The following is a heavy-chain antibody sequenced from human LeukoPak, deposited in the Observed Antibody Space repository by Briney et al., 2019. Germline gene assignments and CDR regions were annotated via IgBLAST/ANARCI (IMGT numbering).Heavy chain of an antibody. Sequence: SETLSLTCTVSGDSISSYYWSWVRQPPGKGLEWIGYIYYSGSTNYNPSLKSRVTISVDTSKNQFSLKLSSVTAADTAVYYCARGGYSSSWYGLWGQGTLVTVSS. J-gene: IGHJ4*02. CDR3: ARGGYSSSWYGL. V-gene: IGHV4-59*01. D-gene: IGHD6-13*01. CDR1: GDSISSYY. CDR2: IYYSGST.